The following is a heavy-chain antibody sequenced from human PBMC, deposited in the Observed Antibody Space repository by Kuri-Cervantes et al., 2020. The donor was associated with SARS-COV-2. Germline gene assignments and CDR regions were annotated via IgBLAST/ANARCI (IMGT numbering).Heavy chain of an antibody. CDR2: IRYDGSNK. CDR1: GFTFSSYG. CDR3: AKDQGDDYYDSSGYYGWGVVDY. J-gene: IGHJ4*02. V-gene: IGHV3-30*02. D-gene: IGHD3-22*01. Sequence: GESLKISCAASGFTFSSYGMHWVRQAPGKGLEWVAFIRYDGSNKYYADSVKGRFTISRDSSKNTLYLQMNSLRAEDTAVYYCAKDQGDDYYDSSGYYGWGVVDYWGQGTLVTVSS.